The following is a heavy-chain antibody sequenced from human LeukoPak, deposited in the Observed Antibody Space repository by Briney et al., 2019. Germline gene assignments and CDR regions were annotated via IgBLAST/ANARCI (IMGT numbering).Heavy chain of an antibody. J-gene: IGHJ3*02. Sequence: SGTLSLTCTVSGASISSSYWSWVRQPPGKRLEWMGLIYYNGNTNSNPSLKSRVTISADTSKNQFSLKLTSVTAADTAVYYCVRGNYDNRGYSNAFDIWGQGAMVTVSS. CDR2: IYYNGNT. V-gene: IGHV4-59*01. D-gene: IGHD3-22*01. CDR1: GASISSSY. CDR3: VRGNYDNRGYSNAFDI.